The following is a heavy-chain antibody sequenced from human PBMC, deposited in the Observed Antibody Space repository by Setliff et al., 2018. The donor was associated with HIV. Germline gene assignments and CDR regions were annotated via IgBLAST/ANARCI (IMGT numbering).Heavy chain of an antibody. V-gene: IGHV3-30*02. J-gene: IGHJ6*03. CDR1: GFIFSTYG. Sequence: GGSLRLSCEASGFIFSTYGMHWVRRAPGKGLEWVAFIRSDETNKYHSDSVKGRFTISRDTSKNTLFLQINSLRPEDTAVYYCARISVASRYNSDMDVWGKGTTVTVSS. CDR2: IRSDETNK. D-gene: IGHD5-12*01. CDR3: ARISVASRYNSDMDV.